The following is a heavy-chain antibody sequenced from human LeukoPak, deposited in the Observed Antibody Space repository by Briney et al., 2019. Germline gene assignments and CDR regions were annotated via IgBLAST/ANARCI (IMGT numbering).Heavy chain of an antibody. J-gene: IGHJ4*02. V-gene: IGHV3-23*01. CDR3: AKFFDPSGGASGWTWTLDC. CDR2: ISGSGGTT. D-gene: IGHD6-25*01. CDR1: GLTFSSYA. Sequence: PGGSLRLSGSASGLTFSSYAMTWVRQSPGKGREWVAAISGSGGTTYYADFAKGRFSSSRDNSENTLYLQMYSLRAEDTAVYHCAKFFDPSGGASGWTWTLDCWGQGTLVIVSS.